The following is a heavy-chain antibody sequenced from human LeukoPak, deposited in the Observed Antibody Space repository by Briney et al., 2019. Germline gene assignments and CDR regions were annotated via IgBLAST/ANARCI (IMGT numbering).Heavy chain of an antibody. CDR1: GYTFTGYY. J-gene: IGHJ3*02. D-gene: IGHD1-1*01. CDR3: ARTTYLYNDAFDI. CDR2: MNPNSGNT. Sequence: GASVKVSCKASGYTFTGYYMHWVRQATGQGLEWMGWMNPNSGNTGYAQKFQGRVTMTRDTSISTAYMELSRLRSDDTAVYYCARTTYLYNDAFDIWGQGTMVTVSS. V-gene: IGHV1-2*02.